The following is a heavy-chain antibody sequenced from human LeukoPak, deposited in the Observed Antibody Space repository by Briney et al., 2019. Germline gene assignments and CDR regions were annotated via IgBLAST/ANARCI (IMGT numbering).Heavy chain of an antibody. CDR2: ISSSGSTI. V-gene: IGHV3-11*01. Sequence: GGSLRLSCAASGFTFSDYYMSWIRQAPGKGLEWASYISSSGSTIYYADSVKGRFTIYRDNAKNSLYLQMNSLRAEDTAVYYCARYYSGSFHSPILYWGQGTLVTVSS. CDR3: ARYYSGSFHSPILY. J-gene: IGHJ4*02. D-gene: IGHD1-26*01. CDR1: GFTFSDYY.